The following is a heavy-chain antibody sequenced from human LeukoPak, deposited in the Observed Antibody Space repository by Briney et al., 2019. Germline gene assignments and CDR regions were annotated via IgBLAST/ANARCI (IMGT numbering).Heavy chain of an antibody. CDR1: GGSISSYY. CDR3: AISEGGYSGYDLFDY. J-gene: IGHJ4*02. V-gene: IGHV4-59*01. D-gene: IGHD5-12*01. CDR2: IYYSGST. Sequence: PSETLSLTCTVSGGSISSYYWSWIRQPPGKGLEWIGYIYYSGSTNYNPSLKSRVTISVDTSKNQSSLKLSSVTAADTAVYYCAISEGGYSGYDLFDYWGQGTLVTVSS.